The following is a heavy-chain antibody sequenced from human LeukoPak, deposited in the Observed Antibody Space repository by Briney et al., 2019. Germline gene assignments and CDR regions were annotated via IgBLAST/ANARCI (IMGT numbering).Heavy chain of an antibody. J-gene: IGHJ4*02. CDR1: GGSFSGYY. V-gene: IGHV4-34*01. CDR3: ALPRPGY. Sequence: PSETLSLTCAVYGGSFSGYYWSWIRQPPGKGLEWIGEINHSGSTNYNPSLKSRVTISVDTSKNQFSLKLSSVTAADTAVYYCALPRPGYWGQGTLVTVS. CDR2: INHSGST.